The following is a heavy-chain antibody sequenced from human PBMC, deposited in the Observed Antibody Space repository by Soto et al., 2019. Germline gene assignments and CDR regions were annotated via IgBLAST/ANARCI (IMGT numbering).Heavy chain of an antibody. J-gene: IGHJ4*01. D-gene: IGHD6-19*01. CDR1: GFTFNSYA. CDR2: IGSDGTAI. V-gene: IGHV3-23*05. CDR3: VRPGLTVPGTRYFDH. Sequence: EVQLLESGGAFVQPGGSLRLSCAASGFTFNSYAMSWVRQAPGKGLEWVSAIGSDGTAIQYADSVKGRFTISKDNSNDMLYLQMNSLRAEDTAVYYCVRPGLTVPGTRYFDHWGHGALVTVSS.